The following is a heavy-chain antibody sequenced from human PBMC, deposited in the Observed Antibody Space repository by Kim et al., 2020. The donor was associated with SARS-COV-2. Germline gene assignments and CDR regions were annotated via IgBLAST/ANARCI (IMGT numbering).Heavy chain of an antibody. D-gene: IGHD6-13*01. J-gene: IGHJ5*02. CDR3: ARDRRSSSWYGAVWFDP. Sequence: LQSRVTISVNTSKNQFSLELSSVTAADTAVYYCARDRRSSSWYGAVWFDPWGQGTLVTVSS. V-gene: IGHV4-30-2*05.